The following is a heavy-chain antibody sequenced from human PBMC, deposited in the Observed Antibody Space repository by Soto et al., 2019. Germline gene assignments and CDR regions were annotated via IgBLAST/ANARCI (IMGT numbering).Heavy chain of an antibody. CDR2: IYHSGST. Sequence: PSETLSLTCAVSGYSISSGYYWGWIRQPPGKGLEWIGSIYHSGSTYYNPSLKSRVTISVDTSKNQFSLKLSSVTAVDTAVYYCAREGDDVLRFLEWLSDGGRYFDYWGQGT. D-gene: IGHD3-3*01. CDR1: GYSISSGYY. CDR3: AREGDDVLRFLEWLSDGGRYFDY. J-gene: IGHJ4*02. V-gene: IGHV4-38-2*02.